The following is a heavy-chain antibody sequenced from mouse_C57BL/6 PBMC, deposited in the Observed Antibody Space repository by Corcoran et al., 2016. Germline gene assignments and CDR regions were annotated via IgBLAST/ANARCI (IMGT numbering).Heavy chain of an antibody. CDR1: GYTLTDYN. CDR2: INHNNGGT. J-gene: IGHJ3*01. V-gene: IGHV1-18*01. CDR3: ARVSY. Sequence: EVQLQQSGPELVKPGASVKIPCKASGYTLTDYNMDWVKQSQGKSLEWIGDINHNNGGTSYNQKFKGKATLTVDESSSTAYRELRSLTSEYSAVYYCARVSYWGQGTPVTVSA.